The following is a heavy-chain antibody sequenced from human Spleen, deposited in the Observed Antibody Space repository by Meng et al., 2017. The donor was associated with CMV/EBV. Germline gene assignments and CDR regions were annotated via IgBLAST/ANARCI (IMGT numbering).Heavy chain of an antibody. CDR2: ISYDGSNK. J-gene: IGHJ4*02. CDR3: AKGRSCSGTRCSLDY. CDR1: GFTFSSYA. V-gene: IGHV3-30*04. D-gene: IGHD2-2*01. Sequence: GGSLRLSCAASGFTFSSYAMHWVRQAPGKGLEWVAVISYDGSNKYYADSVKGRFTISRDNSKNTLYLQMSSLRADDTAVYYCAKGRSCSGTRCSLDYWGQGTLVTVSS.